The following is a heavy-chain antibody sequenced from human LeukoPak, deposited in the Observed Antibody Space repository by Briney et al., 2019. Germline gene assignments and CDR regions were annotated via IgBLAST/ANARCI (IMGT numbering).Heavy chain of an antibody. CDR2: MNPNSGNT. V-gene: IGHV1-8*02. D-gene: IGHD2-2*01. CDR3: AVPEGQGYCDKSSCSSMDV. J-gene: IGHJ6*02. Sequence: ASVKVSCKASGYTFTSYGINWVRQATGQGLEWMGWMNPNSGNTGYAQKFLGRLSMTRNSSIGTAYLELSSLRSEDTAVYYCAVPEGQGYCDKSSCSSMDVWGQGTTVTVSS. CDR1: GYTFTSYG.